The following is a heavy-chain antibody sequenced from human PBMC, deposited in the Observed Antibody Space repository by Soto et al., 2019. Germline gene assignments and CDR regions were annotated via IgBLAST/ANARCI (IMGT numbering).Heavy chain of an antibody. V-gene: IGHV4-4*09. J-gene: IGHJ4*02. CDR3: TRGGGSYTTGWYNDY. D-gene: IGHD6-19*01. CDR1: GVSISNSY. CDR2: IWNSGTT. Sequence: QVQLQESCPGLVKPSETMSLTCTVSGVSISNSYCSWVRQPPGKKLEWIGHIWNSGTTDYNPSLRGRVTMSGDTSKNQVSLRLSSVPATDPAVYYCTRGGGSYTTGWYNDYWGQGTLVTVSS.